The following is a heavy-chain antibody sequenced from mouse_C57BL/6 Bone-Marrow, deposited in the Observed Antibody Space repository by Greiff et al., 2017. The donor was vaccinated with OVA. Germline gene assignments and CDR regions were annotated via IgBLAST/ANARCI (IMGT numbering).Heavy chain of an antibody. Sequence: QVQLQQSGAELARPGASVKMSCKASGYTFTSYTMHWVKQRPGQGLEWIGYINPSSGYTKYNQKFKDKATLTADKYSSTAYMQLSSLTSEDSAVYYCAREDYYGSSYWYFDVWGTGTTVTGSS. V-gene: IGHV1-4*01. CDR2: INPSSGYT. CDR1: GYTFTSYT. CDR3: AREDYYGSSYWYFDV. D-gene: IGHD1-1*01. J-gene: IGHJ1*03.